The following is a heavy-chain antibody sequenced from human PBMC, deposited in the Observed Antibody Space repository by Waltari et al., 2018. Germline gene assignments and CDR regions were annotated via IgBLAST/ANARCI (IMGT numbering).Heavy chain of an antibody. J-gene: IGHJ3*01. V-gene: IGHV3-49*04. Sequence: EVQLVESGGDMVQPGRSLRLSCTGSGFTFRNYAINWVRQAPGKGLEWVGFIRSNDYTGGTSFAASVGGRFTISRDDSKRTAYLQMNALQTDDSATYYCTREDDGNDSGAFDLWGQGPLVTVSS. CDR3: TREDDGNDSGAFDL. CDR2: IRSNDYTGGT. D-gene: IGHD5-12*01. CDR1: GFTFRNYA.